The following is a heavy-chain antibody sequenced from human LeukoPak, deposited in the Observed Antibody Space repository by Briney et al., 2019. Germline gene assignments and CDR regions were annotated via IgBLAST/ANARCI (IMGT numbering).Heavy chain of an antibody. CDR3: ARGLGVTGYYYYGMDV. CDR1: GGSFSGYY. Sequence: SETLSLTCAVYGGSFSGYYWSWIRQPPGKGLEWIGEINHSGSTNYNPSLKSRVTISVDTSKNQFSLKLSSVTAADTAVYYCARGLGVTGYYYYGMDVWGQGPTVTVAS. D-gene: IGHD1-14*01. V-gene: IGHV4-34*01. CDR2: INHSGST. J-gene: IGHJ6*02.